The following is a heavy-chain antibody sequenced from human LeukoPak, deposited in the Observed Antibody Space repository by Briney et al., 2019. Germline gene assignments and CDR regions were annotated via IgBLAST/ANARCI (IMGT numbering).Heavy chain of an antibody. D-gene: IGHD5-24*01. V-gene: IGHV1-46*01. CDR2: INPSGGST. CDR1: GYTFTSYY. Sequence: ASVKVSCKASGYTFTSYYMHWVRQAPGQGLEWMGIINPSGGSTSYAQKFQGRVTITADESTSTAYMELSSLRSEDTAVYYCARRAWGDGYNRGLDYWGQGTLVTVSS. CDR3: ARRAWGDGYNRGLDY. J-gene: IGHJ4*02.